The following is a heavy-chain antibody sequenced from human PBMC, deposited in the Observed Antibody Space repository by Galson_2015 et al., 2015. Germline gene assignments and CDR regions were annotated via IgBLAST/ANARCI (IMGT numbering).Heavy chain of an antibody. CDR2: ISGSGGST. D-gene: IGHD6-13*01. J-gene: IGHJ6*02. CDR1: GFTFSSYA. CDR3: AKLRGYSSSCCYYGMDV. Sequence: SLRLSCAASGFTFSSYAMSWVRQAPGKGLEWVSAISGSGGSTYYADSVKGRFTISRDNSKNTLYLQMNSLRAEDTAVYYCAKLRGYSSSCCYYGMDVWGQGTTVTVPS. V-gene: IGHV3-23*01.